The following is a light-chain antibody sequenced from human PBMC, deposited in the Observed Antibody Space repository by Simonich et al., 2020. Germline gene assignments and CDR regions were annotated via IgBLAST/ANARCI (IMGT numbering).Light chain of an antibody. J-gene: IGKJ1*01. Sequence: IQMTQSPSSLSASVGDRVTITCLASQSISSYLNWYQQKPVKAPKLLIYAASSLQSGVPSRFSGSGSGTDFTLTISSLQPEDFATYYCQQSYSTPRTFGQGTKVEIK. V-gene: IGKV1-39*01. CDR2: AAS. CDR1: QSISSY. CDR3: QQSYSTPRT.